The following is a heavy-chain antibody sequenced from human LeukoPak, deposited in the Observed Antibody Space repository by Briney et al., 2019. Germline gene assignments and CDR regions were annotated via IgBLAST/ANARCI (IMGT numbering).Heavy chain of an antibody. CDR3: ARGVYYDSSGYLDY. CDR2: ISAYNGNT. V-gene: IGHV1-18*01. Sequence: ASVKVSCKASGYTFSSYGISWVRQAPGQGLEWMGWISAYNGNTNYAQKLQGRVTMTTDTSTSTAYMELRSLRSDDTAVYYCARGVYYDSSGYLDYWGQGTLVTVSS. CDR1: GYTFSSYG. J-gene: IGHJ4*02. D-gene: IGHD3-22*01.